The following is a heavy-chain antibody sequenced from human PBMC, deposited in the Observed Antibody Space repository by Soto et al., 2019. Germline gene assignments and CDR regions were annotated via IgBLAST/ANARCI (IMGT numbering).Heavy chain of an antibody. CDR2: ISGSGGST. D-gene: IGHD2-15*01. V-gene: IGHV3-23*01. J-gene: IGHJ4*02. CDR1: GFTFSSYA. Sequence: PGGSLRLSCAASGFTFSSYAMSWVRQAPGKGLEWVSAISGSGGSTYYADSVKGRFTISRDNSKNTLYLQMNSLRAEDTAVYYCAKDLALYCSGGSCYFDYWGQGTLVTVSS. CDR3: AKDLALYCSGGSCYFDY.